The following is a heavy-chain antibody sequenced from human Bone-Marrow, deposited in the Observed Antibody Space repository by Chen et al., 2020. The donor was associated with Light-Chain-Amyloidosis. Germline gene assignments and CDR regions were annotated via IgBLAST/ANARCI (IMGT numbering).Heavy chain of an antibody. CDR2: IKQDGSGK. Sequence: EVQLVESGGGLVQPGGSLRLFCVASGFTFSSHWMSWVRQAPGKGLEWVANIKQDGSGKYYADSVKGRFTISRDNAKNSLYLQMNSLRAEDTAVYYCAEINTNWGQGTLVTVSS. CDR1: GFTFSSHW. CDR3: AEINTN. J-gene: IGHJ4*02. V-gene: IGHV3-7*01.